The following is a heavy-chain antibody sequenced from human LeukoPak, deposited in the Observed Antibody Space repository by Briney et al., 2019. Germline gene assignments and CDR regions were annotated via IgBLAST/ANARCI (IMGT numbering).Heavy chain of an antibody. J-gene: IGHJ4*02. CDR2: INHSGST. CDR1: GGSFSGYY. CDR3: ARGRYDYVWGSCRYTGRYYFDY. Sequence: SETLSLTCAVYGGSFSGYYWSWIRQPPGKGLEWIGEINHSGSTNYNPSLKSRVTISVDTSKNQFSLKLSSVTAADTAVYYCARGRYDYVWGSCRYTGRYYFDYWGQGTLVTVSS. V-gene: IGHV4-34*01. D-gene: IGHD3-16*02.